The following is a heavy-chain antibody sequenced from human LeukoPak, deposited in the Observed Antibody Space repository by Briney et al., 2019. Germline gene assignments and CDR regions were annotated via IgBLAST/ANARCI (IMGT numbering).Heavy chain of an antibody. V-gene: IGHV1-69*06. CDR2: IIPIFGTA. Sequence: ASVKVSCKASGGTFSSYAISWVRQAPGQGLEWMGGIIPIFGTANYAQKFQGRVTITADKSTSTAYMELSSLRSEDTTVYYCARDYILRYCSGGSCKPSAFDIWGQGTMVTVSS. CDR3: ARDYILRYCSGGSCKPSAFDI. D-gene: IGHD2-15*01. CDR1: GGTFSSYA. J-gene: IGHJ3*02.